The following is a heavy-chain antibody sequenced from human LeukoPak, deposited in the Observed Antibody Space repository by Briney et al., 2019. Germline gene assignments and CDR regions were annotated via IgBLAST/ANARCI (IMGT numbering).Heavy chain of an antibody. J-gene: IGHJ5*02. D-gene: IGHD2-2*01. CDR2: IYDIGST. V-gene: IGHV4-59*12. CDR1: GGSISSYY. Sequence: SETLSLTCTVSGGSISSYYWSWIRQPPGKGLEWIGYIYDIGSTNYNPSLKSRVTMSVDTSKNQFSLKLSSVTAADTAVYYCARDHCSSTSCPYNWFDPWGQGTLVTVSS. CDR3: ARDHCSSTSCPYNWFDP.